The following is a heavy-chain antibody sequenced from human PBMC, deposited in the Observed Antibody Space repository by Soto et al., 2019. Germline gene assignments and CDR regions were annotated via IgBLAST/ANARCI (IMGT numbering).Heavy chain of an antibody. Sequence: GGSLRVSCASSVFTFNSYAMSWVRQAPGKGLEWVSTISAAGGNTYHADTVKGRFTISRDNSKNTLYLQMNSLRAEDTAVYFCAKDRHNWHFFFDFWGQGTLVTVSS. CDR2: ISAAGGNT. D-gene: IGHD1-7*01. J-gene: IGHJ4*02. CDR3: AKDRHNWHFFFDF. V-gene: IGHV3-23*01. CDR1: VFTFNSYA.